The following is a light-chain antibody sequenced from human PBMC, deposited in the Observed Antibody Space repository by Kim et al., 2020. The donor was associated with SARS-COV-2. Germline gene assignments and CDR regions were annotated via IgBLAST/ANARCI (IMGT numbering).Light chain of an antibody. J-gene: IGLJ2*01. CDR1: SSNIVSKT. CDR2: SNN. CDR3: AAWDGSLNGVV. Sequence: GQRVTISCSGSSSNIVSKTVNWYQQLPGTAPKLLIYSNNQRPSGVPDRFSGSKSGTSASLAISGLQSEDEADYYCAAWDGSLNGVVFGGGTQLTVL. V-gene: IGLV1-44*01.